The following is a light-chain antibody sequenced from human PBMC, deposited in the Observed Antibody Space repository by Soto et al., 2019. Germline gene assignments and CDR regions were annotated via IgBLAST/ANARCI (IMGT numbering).Light chain of an antibody. J-gene: IGLJ1*01. CDR3: SSYTTSTTRV. Sequence: QPVLTLPASVTRSPGQSITISCTGTSSDVGAYNYVSWYQHHPGNAPKLLIYDVSTRPSGVSNRFSGSKSGNTASLTISGLQAEDEADYYCSSYTTSTTRVFGTGTKVTV. CDR1: SSDVGAYNY. V-gene: IGLV2-14*03. CDR2: DVS.